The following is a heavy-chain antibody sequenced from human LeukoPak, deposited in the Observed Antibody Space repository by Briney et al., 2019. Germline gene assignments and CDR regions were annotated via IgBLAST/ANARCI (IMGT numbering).Heavy chain of an antibody. CDR1: GYTFTGYY. V-gene: IGHV1-2*02. CDR2: INPNSGGT. D-gene: IGHD1-26*01. J-gene: IGHJ3*02. Sequence: SVKVSCKASGYTFTGYYMHWVRQAPGQGLEWMGWINPNSGGTNYAQKFQGRVTMTRDTSISTAYMELSRLRSDDTVVYYCARGEGAYGDAFDIWGQGTMVTVSS. CDR3: ARGEGAYGDAFDI.